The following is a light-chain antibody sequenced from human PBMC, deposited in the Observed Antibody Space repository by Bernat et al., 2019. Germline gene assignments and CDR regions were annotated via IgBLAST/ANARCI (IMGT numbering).Light chain of an antibody. CDR3: SSFTTINTYV. CDR2: DVT. CDR1: SSDVGGYNY. Sequence: QSALTQPASVSGSPGQSITISCTGTSSDVGGYNYVSWYQQHPGKAPKLMIYDVTNRPSGISNRFSGSKSGNTASLTISELQAEDEADYYCSSFTTINTYVFGTGTEVTVL. J-gene: IGLJ1*01. V-gene: IGLV2-14*03.